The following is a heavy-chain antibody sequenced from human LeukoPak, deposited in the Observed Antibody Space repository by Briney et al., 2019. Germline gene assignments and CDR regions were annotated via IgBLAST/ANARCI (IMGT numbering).Heavy chain of an antibody. CDR3: ATGPLITMVRGVTKINWFDP. D-gene: IGHD3-10*01. CDR1: GYTLTELS. CDR2: FDPEDGET. Sequence: ASVKVSCKVSGYTLTELSMHWVRQAPGKGLEWMGGFDPEDGETIYVQKFQGRVIMNEDTSTDTAYMELSSLRSEDTAVYYCATGPLITMVRGVTKINWFDPWGQGTLVTVSS. V-gene: IGHV1-24*01. J-gene: IGHJ5*02.